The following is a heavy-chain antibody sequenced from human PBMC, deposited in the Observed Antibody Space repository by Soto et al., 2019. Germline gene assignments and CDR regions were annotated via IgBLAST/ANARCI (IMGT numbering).Heavy chain of an antibody. CDR2: ISGYNGNT. CDR3: ARVTTSLIVVVIKGFDY. Sequence: ASVKVSCKTSGYTFTSYGISWVRQTPGQGLEWMGWISGYNGNTNYAQAFQGRVTMTTDTSTSTAYMELRSLRSDDTAVYYCARVTTSLIVVVIKGFDYWGQGTLVTVSS. CDR1: GYTFTSYG. D-gene: IGHD3-22*01. V-gene: IGHV1-18*04. J-gene: IGHJ4*02.